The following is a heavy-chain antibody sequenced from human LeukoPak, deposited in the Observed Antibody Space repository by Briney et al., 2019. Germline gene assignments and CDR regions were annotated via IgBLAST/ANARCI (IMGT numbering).Heavy chain of an antibody. CDR3: ARGKDSPGY. CDR2: ISGSSRYT. J-gene: IGHJ4*02. D-gene: IGHD3/OR15-3a*01. Sequence: PGGSLRLSCAASGFTSSDYYMSWIRQAPGKGLEWVAYISGSSRYTDYADSVKGRFTISRDNAKKSLYLQMSSLRAEDTAVYYCARGKDSPGYWGQGTLVTVSS. V-gene: IGHV3-11*06. CDR1: GFTSSDYY.